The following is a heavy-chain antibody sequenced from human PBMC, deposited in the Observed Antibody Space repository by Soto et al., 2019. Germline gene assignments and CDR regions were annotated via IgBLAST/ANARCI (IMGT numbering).Heavy chain of an antibody. Sequence: GGSLRLSCAASGFTFSSYSMNWVRQAPGKGLEWVSSISSSSSYIYYADSVKGRFTISRDNAKNSLYLQMNSLRAEDTAVYYCASLGDSGYDDDAFDIWGQGTMVTVSS. V-gene: IGHV3-21*01. CDR2: ISSSSSYI. J-gene: IGHJ3*02. CDR1: GFTFSSYS. CDR3: ASLGDSGYDDDAFDI. D-gene: IGHD5-12*01.